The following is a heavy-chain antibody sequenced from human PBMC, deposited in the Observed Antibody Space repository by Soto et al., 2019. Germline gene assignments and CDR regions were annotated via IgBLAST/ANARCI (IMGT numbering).Heavy chain of an antibody. D-gene: IGHD3-3*01. J-gene: IGHJ3*02. CDR2: IYYSGST. V-gene: IGHV4-59*01. CDR3: ARAGDYDFWSGYSNDTFDI. CDR1: SGSMSGYY. Sequence: SETLSLTCTVSSGSMSGYYWNWIRQPPGKGLEWIGYIYYSGSTNYNPSLKSRVTISVDTSKNQFSLKLSSVTAADTAVYYCARAGDYDFWSGYSNDTFDIWGQGTMVTVSS.